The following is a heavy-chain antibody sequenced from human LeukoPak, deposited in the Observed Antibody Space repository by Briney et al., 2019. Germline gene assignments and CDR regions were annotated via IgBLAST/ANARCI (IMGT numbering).Heavy chain of an antibody. J-gene: IGHJ4*02. D-gene: IGHD6-6*01. CDR3: AKERGYSTSPYFDY. Sequence: GGSLRLSCAASGFTLSRNVMSWVRQAPGKGLEWVSGISGSGGSTYYADSVKGRFTISRDNSKNTLYLQMNSLRAEDTALYYCAKERGYSTSPYFDYWGQGTLVTVSS. CDR1: GFTLSRNV. V-gene: IGHV3-23*01. CDR2: ISGSGGST.